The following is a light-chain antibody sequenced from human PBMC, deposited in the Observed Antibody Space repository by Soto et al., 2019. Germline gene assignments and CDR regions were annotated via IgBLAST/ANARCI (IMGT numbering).Light chain of an antibody. CDR3: YSYAGSTRV. J-gene: IGLJ1*01. V-gene: IGLV2-8*02. CDR1: SSDVGGYNY. Sequence: QSVLTQPPSASRSPGQSVTISCTGTSSDVGGYNYASWYQQHPGKAPKLMIYEVTKRPSGVPDRFSGSKSGNTASLTVSGLLDEAEADYYCYSYAGSTRVFGTGTKVTVL. CDR2: EVT.